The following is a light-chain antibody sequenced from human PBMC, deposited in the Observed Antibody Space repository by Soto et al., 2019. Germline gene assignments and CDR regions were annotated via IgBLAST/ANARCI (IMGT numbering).Light chain of an antibody. CDR2: DAS. CDR3: QRYGSSPWT. CDR1: QSVSANY. Sequence: EIVLTQSPATLSLSPGERATLSCRASQSVSANYLAWYQQEPGQAPRLLIYDASSRATGIPDRFSGSGSGTDVTLTISRLEPEDFAVYYCQRYGSSPWTFGQGTKVEIK. V-gene: IGKV3-20*01. J-gene: IGKJ1*01.